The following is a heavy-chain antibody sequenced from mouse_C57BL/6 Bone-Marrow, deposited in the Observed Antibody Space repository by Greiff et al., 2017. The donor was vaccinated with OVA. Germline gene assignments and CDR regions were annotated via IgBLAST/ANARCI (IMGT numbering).Heavy chain of an antibody. CDR2: IYPGDGDT. V-gene: IGHV1-82*01. Sequence: VQLQESGPELVKPGASVKISCKASGYAFSSSWMNWVKQRPGKGLEWIGRIYPGDGDTNYNGKFKGKATLTADKSSSTAYMQLSSLTSEDSAVYFCAYDLGTSYWGQGTLVTVSA. CDR1: GYAFSSSW. D-gene: IGHD2-4*01. CDR3: AYDLGTSY. J-gene: IGHJ3*01.